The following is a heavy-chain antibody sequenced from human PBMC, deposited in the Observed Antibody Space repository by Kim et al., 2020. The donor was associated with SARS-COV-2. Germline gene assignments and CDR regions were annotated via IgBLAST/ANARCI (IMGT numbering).Heavy chain of an antibody. V-gene: IGHV3-7*03. J-gene: IGHJ4*02. CDR2: IKQDGSER. Sequence: GGSLRLSCEVSGFTFSMSWMSWVRQAPGKGLEWVANIKQDGSERYYVDSIKGRFTISRDNAKNSVFLQMNGLSAEDTAVYYCARDGFGGYFDYWGRGILVTVSP. CDR1: GFTFSMSW. D-gene: IGHD3-10*01. CDR3: ARDGFGGYFDY.